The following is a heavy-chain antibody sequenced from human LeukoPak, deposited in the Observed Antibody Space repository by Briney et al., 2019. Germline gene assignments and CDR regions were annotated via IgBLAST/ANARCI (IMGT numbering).Heavy chain of an antibody. D-gene: IGHD2-15*01. CDR1: GYSFTSYW. V-gene: IGHV5-51*01. Sequence: GESLKISCKGSGYSFTSYWIGWVRQMPGKGLEWMGIIYPGDSDTRYSPSFQGQVTISADKSISTAYLQWSSLKASDTAMYYCARAGYCSGGSCYFDYWGQGTQVIVSS. CDR2: IYPGDSDT. J-gene: IGHJ4*02. CDR3: ARAGYCSGGSCYFDY.